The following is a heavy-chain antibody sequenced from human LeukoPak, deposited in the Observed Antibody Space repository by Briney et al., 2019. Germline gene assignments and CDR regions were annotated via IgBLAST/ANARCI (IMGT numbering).Heavy chain of an antibody. V-gene: IGHV3-23*01. Sequence: GESLRLSCAASGFTFSSYAMSWVRQAPGKGLEWVSAISGSGGSTYYGDSVKGRFTISRDNSKNTLYLQMNSLRAEDTAVYYCAKGSSSWYGDALDIWGQGTMVTVSS. CDR2: ISGSGGST. CDR3: AKGSSSWYGDALDI. CDR1: GFTFSSYA. J-gene: IGHJ3*02. D-gene: IGHD6-13*01.